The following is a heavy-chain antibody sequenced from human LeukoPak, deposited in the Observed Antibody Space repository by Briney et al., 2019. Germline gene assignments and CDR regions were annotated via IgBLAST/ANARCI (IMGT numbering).Heavy chain of an antibody. Sequence: GASVKVSCKASGYTFTGYYMHWVRQAPGQGLKWMGWINPNSGGTNYAQKFQGRVTMTRDTSISTAYMELSRLRSDDTAVYYCARAVTMVRGVIKVKRFDPWGQGTLVTVSS. CDR1: GYTFTGYY. D-gene: IGHD3-10*01. J-gene: IGHJ5*02. CDR2: INPNSGGT. V-gene: IGHV1-2*02. CDR3: ARAVTMVRGVIKVKRFDP.